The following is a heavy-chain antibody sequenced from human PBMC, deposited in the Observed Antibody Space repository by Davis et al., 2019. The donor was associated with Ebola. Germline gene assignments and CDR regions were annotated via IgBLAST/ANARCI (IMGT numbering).Heavy chain of an antibody. J-gene: IGHJ4*02. CDR3: ARDRNWGCEY. D-gene: IGHD7-27*01. CDR1: GFPFSSYG. Sequence: GGSLRLSCAASGFPFSSYGFHWVRQAPGKGLEWVAFIRPDGSDKYYADSVKGRFTASRDSSRNTLYLQMDGLRPEDTAVYYCARDRNWGCEYWGQGTLVTVSS. V-gene: IGHV3-30*02. CDR2: IRPDGSDK.